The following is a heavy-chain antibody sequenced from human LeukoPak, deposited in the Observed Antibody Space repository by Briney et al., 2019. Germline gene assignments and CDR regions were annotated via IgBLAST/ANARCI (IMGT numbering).Heavy chain of an antibody. V-gene: IGHV5-51*01. D-gene: IGHD3-22*01. J-gene: IGHJ4*02. CDR3: ARQNYYDSSGSTPFDY. Sequence: GESLKISCKGSGYSFTSYWIGWVRQMPGKGLEWMGIIYPGDSDTRYSPSFQGQVTISADKSISTACLQWSSLKASDTAMYYCARQNYYDSSGSTPFDYWGQGTLVTVSS. CDR2: IYPGDSDT. CDR1: GYSFTSYW.